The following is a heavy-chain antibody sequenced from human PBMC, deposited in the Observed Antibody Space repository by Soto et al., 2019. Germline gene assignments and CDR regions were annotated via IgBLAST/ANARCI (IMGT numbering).Heavy chain of an antibody. J-gene: IGHJ4*02. CDR3: ARRVGTTGVFDF. Sequence: EVQLLESGGDLVQPGGSLRLSCAASGFTFGTYAMSWVRRAPGKGLDWVSAISGNGSDTYLGDSVKGRFSISRDNSKNMLYLQMSSLRSEDTAIYYCARRVGTTGVFDFWGQGTRVIVSS. CDR2: ISGNGSDT. CDR1: GFTFGTYA. V-gene: IGHV3-23*02. D-gene: IGHD1-26*01.